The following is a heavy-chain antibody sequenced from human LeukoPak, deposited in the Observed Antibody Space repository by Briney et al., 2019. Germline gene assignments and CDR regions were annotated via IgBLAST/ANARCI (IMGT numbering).Heavy chain of an antibody. J-gene: IGHJ4*02. CDR3: AKEGRSLQTY. D-gene: IGHD5-24*01. CDR1: GFMFSSNW. V-gene: IGHV3-7*03. Sequence: GGSLRLSCAASGFMFSSNWMSWVRLAPRKGLEWVANIKEDGTETYYVDSVKGRFTISRDNAKNSLYLQMNSLRVEDTAVYYCAKEGRSLQTYWGQGTLVTVSP. CDR2: IKEDGTET.